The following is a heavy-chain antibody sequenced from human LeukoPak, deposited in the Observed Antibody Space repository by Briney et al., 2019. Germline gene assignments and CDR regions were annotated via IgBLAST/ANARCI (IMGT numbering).Heavy chain of an antibody. Sequence: PGGSLRLSCAASGFTFSSYAMSWVRQAPGKGLEWVSAISGSGGSTYYADSVKGRFTISRDNSKNTLYLQMNSLRAEDTAVYYSAKDIAVAGTNPGGIDYWGQGTLVTVSS. J-gene: IGHJ4*02. V-gene: IGHV3-23*01. CDR1: GFTFSSYA. D-gene: IGHD6-19*01. CDR2: ISGSGGST. CDR3: AKDIAVAGTNPGGIDY.